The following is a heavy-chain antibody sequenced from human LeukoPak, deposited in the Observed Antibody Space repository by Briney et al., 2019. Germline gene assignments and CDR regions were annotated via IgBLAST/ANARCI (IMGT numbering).Heavy chain of an antibody. CDR3: ARAPGGFDL. V-gene: IGHV4-34*01. CDR2: INHSGST. Sequence: SSETLSLTCAVYGGSFSGYYWSWIRQPPGKGLEWIGEINHSGSTNYNPSLKSRVTISVDTSKNQFSLKLSSVTAADTAVYYCARAPGGFDLWGRGTLVTVSS. D-gene: IGHD3-16*01. J-gene: IGHJ2*01. CDR1: GGSFSGYY.